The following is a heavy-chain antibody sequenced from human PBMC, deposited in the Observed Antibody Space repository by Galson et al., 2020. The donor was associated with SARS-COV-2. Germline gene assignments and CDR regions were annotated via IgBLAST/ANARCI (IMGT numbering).Heavy chain of an antibody. Sequence: GGSLRPSCPASGFTFSSYAMSWVRPAPGKGLAWVAVIAYDGSNKYYADSVKGRFTISRDNSKNTLYLQMNSLRAEDTAVYYCAKEGGGITIFGVARRRGEYFQHWGQGTLVTVSS. CDR2: IAYDGSNK. J-gene: IGHJ1*01. CDR1: GFTFSSYA. V-gene: IGHV3-30*18. D-gene: IGHD3-3*01. CDR3: AKEGGGITIFGVARRRGEYFQH.